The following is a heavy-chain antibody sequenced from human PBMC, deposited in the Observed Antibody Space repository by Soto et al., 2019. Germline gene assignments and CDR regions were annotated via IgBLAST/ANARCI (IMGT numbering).Heavy chain of an antibody. Sequence: GGSLRLSCAASGFTFSSYAMSWVRQASGKGLEWVSAISVSGGSTYYADSVKGRFTISRDNSKNTLYLQMNSLRAEDTAVYYCAKDLGYYDILTGTRYYYGMDVWGRGTTVTVSS. J-gene: IGHJ6*02. D-gene: IGHD3-9*01. CDR1: GFTFSSYA. V-gene: IGHV3-23*01. CDR3: AKDLGYYDILTGTRYYYGMDV. CDR2: ISVSGGST.